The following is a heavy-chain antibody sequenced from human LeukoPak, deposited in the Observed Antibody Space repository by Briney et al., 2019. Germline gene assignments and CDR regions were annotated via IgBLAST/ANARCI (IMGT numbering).Heavy chain of an antibody. Sequence: SQTLSLTCAISGDSVSSNSAAWNWIRQSPSRGLEWLGRTYYRSKWYNDYAVSVKSRITINPDTSKNQFSLQLNSVTPEDTAVYYCARSDVTGYDFWSGSFDYWGQGTLVTVSS. D-gene: IGHD3-3*01. V-gene: IGHV6-1*01. CDR3: ARSDVTGYDFWSGSFDY. CDR1: GDSVSSNSAA. J-gene: IGHJ4*02. CDR2: TYYRSKWYN.